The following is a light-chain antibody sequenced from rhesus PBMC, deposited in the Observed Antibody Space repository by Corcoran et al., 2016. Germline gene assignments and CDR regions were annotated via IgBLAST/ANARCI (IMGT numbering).Light chain of an antibody. V-gene: IGKV1-22*01. CDR2: KAS. CDR1: QGISSW. Sequence: DIQMTQSPSSLSASVGDTVTITCRASQGISSWLAWYQQKPGKAPKLLTYKASSLQSGVPSRFSCSGSGTDFTLTISSLQSEDFATYYCQQYSSRPWTFGQGTQVEIK. J-gene: IGKJ1*01. CDR3: QQYSSRPWT.